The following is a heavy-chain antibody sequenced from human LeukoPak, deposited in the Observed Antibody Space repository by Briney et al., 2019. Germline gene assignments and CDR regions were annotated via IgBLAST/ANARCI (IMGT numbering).Heavy chain of an antibody. D-gene: IGHD6-13*01. CDR2: VKQDGFEK. J-gene: IGHJ6*02. V-gene: IGHV3-7*01. CDR1: GFTFRYFW. Sequence: GGSLRLSCAASGFTFRYFWMSWVRQAPGKGLEWVANVKQDGFEKNYVDSVRGRFTISRDNAKNSLYLQINSLRAEDTAVYYCARVEQQLAYYFYYYSMDVWGQGATVTVSS. CDR3: ARVEQQLAYYFYYYSMDV.